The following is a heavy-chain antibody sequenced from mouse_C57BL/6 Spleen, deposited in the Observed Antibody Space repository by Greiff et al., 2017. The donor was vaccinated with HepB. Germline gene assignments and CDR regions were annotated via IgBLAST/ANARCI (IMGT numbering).Heavy chain of an antibody. CDR1: GFNIKDDY. Sequence: VQLQQSGAELVRPGASVKLSCTASGFNIKDDYMHWVKQRPEQGLEWIGWIDPENGDTEYASKFQGKATITADTSSNTAYLQLSSLPSEDTAVYYCTTGEVAYWGQGTLVTVSA. J-gene: IGHJ3*01. CDR3: TTGEVAY. V-gene: IGHV14-4*01. CDR2: IDPENGDT.